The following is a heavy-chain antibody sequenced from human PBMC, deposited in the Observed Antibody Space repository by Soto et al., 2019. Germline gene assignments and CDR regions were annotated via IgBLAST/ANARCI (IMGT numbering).Heavy chain of an antibody. J-gene: IGHJ6*02. V-gene: IGHV1-2*02. CDR1: GYTFTGYY. Sequence: GASVKVSCKASGYTFTGYYMHWVRQAPGQGLEWMGWINPNSGGTNYAQKFQGRVTMTRDTSISTAYMELSRLRSDDTAVYYCARDQTPPYYDILTGYSSYYGMDVWGQGTTVTVSS. CDR3: ARDQTPPYYDILTGYSSYYGMDV. D-gene: IGHD3-9*01. CDR2: INPNSGGT.